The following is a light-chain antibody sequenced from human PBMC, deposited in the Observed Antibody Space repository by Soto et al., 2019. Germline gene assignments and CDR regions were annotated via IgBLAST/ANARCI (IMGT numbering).Light chain of an antibody. Sequence: QSALTQPASVSGSPGQSITISCTGTSSDVGDYNYVSWYQQHPHEAPKLMIYEGSKRPSGVSNRFSGSKSGNTASLTISGLQAEDEADYYCCSYAGSSTSHVVFGGGTKLTVL. V-gene: IGLV2-23*01. CDR3: CSYAGSSTSHVV. J-gene: IGLJ2*01. CDR1: SSDVGDYNY. CDR2: EGS.